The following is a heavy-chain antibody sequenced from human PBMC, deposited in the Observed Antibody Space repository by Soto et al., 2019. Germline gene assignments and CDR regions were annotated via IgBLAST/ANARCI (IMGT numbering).Heavy chain of an antibody. CDR2: ISGTGATS. CDR1: GFDFRKYA. J-gene: IGHJ4*02. CDR3: AKCLTTVTTVFDS. D-gene: IGHD4-17*01. Sequence: PGGSLRLSCAASGFDFRKYAMSWVRQAPGKGLDWVSTISGTGATSYYADSVNGRFTIFRDNSKNTLFLQMSSLRAEDTAIYFCAKCLTTVTTVFDSWGQGALVTVSS. V-gene: IGHV3-23*01.